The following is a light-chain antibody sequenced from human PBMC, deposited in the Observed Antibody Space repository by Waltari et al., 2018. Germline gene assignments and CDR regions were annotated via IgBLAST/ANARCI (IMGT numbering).Light chain of an antibody. V-gene: IGKV4-1*01. CDR3: QQYLSFPPT. CDR1: QDILYGSNNKNY. J-gene: IGKJ4*01. Sequence: DIVLTQFPDSLAVSLGERATITCKFSQDILYGSNNKNYFTWYQQKPGQPPRVLIYWACTRESKTPDRFSGSGSGTDFTLYISSLHAEDVVVYDCQQYLSFPPTSGGATTVALK. CDR2: WAC.